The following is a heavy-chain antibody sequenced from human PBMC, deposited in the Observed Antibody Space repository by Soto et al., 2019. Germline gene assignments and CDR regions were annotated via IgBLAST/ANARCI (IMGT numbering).Heavy chain of an antibody. Sequence: GRSLRLSGAASGFTFRSYAMSWVRQAPGKGLEWVSAISVSGGSTYSADSVKGRSTIYRDSSKTTLSLKMNSLRAEDPAVYYFAKDQAGGGRSFDWLSPYSYGMDVWGQGTTVTVSS. J-gene: IGHJ6*02. CDR3: AKDQAGGGRSFDWLSPYSYGMDV. CDR1: GFTFRSYA. D-gene: IGHD3-9*01. V-gene: IGHV3-23*01. CDR2: ISVSGGST.